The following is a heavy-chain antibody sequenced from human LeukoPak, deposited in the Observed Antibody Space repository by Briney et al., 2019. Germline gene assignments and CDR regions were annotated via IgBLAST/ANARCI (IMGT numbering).Heavy chain of an antibody. CDR3: ASSDRLGYCSGTSCYSGHAGRIDY. V-gene: IGHV4-34*01. CDR2: INHSGST. J-gene: IGHJ4*02. Sequence: GSLRLSCAASGFTVSSNYISWVRQAPGKGLEWIGEINHSGSTNYNPSLKSRVTISVDTSKNQFSLKLSSVTAADTAVYYCASSDRLGYCSGTSCYSGHAGRIDYWGQGTLVTVSS. CDR1: GFTVSSNY. D-gene: IGHD2-2*02.